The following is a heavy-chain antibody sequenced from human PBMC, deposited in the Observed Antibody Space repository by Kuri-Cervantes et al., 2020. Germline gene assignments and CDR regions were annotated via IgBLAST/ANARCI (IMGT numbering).Heavy chain of an antibody. CDR3: ARSPDRSSSSWYDSEEYYFDY. J-gene: IGHJ4*01. CDR2: MNPNSGNT. Sequence: ASVKVSCKASGYTFTSYDINWVRQATGQGREWMVWMNPNSGNTGYAQKFQGRVNMIRNTSISTAYMDLSSLRSAETAVYYCARSPDRSSSSWYDSEEYYFDYWGQGTPVTVSS. CDR1: GYTFTSYD. D-gene: IGHD6-13*01. V-gene: IGHV1-8*01.